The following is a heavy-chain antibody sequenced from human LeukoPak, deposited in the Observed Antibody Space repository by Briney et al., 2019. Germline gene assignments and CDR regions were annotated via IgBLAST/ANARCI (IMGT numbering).Heavy chain of an antibody. V-gene: IGHV4-38-2*02. CDR2: IYHSGST. CDR3: ARVAPQTYYDFWSGYPYLNWFDP. D-gene: IGHD3-3*01. J-gene: IGHJ5*02. Sequence: SETLSLTCTVSGYSISSGYYWGWLRQPPGKGLEWIGRIYHSGSTHYNPSLKSRVTIAVDTSKNQFSLKPSSVTAADTAVYYCARVAPQTYYDFWSGYPYLNWFDPWGQGTLVTVSS. CDR1: GYSISSGYY.